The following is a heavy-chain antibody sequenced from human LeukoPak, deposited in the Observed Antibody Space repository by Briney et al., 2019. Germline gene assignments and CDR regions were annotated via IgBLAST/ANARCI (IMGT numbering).Heavy chain of an antibody. CDR2: INPNSGGT. J-gene: IGHJ4*02. V-gene: IGHV1-2*06. CDR1: GYRFSGYY. D-gene: IGHD6-19*01. CDR3: ARVGAVAVLYYFDY. Sequence: GASVKVSCKASGYRFSGYYLHWLRQAPGQGLEWMGRINPNSGGTNYAQKFQGRVTMTRDTSISTAYMELSRLRSDDTAVYYCARVGAVAVLYYFDYWGQGTLVTVSS.